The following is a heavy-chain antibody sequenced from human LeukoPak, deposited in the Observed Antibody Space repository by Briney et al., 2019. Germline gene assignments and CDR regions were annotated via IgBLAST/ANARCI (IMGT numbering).Heavy chain of an antibody. CDR3: ARDSLQYYYDSSGSTNDAFDI. CDR1: GFTFSSYS. D-gene: IGHD3-22*01. J-gene: IGHJ3*02. Sequence: PGGSLRLSCAASGFTFSSYSMNWVRQAPGKGLEWVSSISSSSSYIYYADSVKGRFTISRDNAKNSLYLQVNSLRAEDTAVYYCARDSLQYYYDSSGSTNDAFDIWGQGTMVTVSS. V-gene: IGHV3-21*01. CDR2: ISSSSSYI.